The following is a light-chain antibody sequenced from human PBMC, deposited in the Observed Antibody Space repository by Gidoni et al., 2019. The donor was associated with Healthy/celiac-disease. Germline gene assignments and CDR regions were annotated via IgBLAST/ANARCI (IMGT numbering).Light chain of an antibody. CDR1: QSVSSN. CDR3: QQYNNWPPMYT. J-gene: IGKJ2*01. CDR2: GAS. V-gene: IGKV3-15*01. Sequence: EILMTTPPATLSMSPGERATLSCRASQSVSSNLAWYQQNPGKAPRLLIYGASTRATGIPARFSGSGSVTEFTLTISSLQSEDFALYYCQQYNNWPPMYTFGQGTKLEIK.